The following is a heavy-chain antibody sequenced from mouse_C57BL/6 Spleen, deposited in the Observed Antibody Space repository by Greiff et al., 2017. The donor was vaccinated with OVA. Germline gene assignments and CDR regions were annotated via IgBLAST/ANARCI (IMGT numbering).Heavy chain of an antibody. CDR2: ISDGGSYT. J-gene: IGHJ2*01. Sequence: EVQGVESGGGLVKPGGSLKLSCAASGFTFSSYAMSWVRQTPEKRLEWVATISDGGSYTYYPDNVKGRFTISRDNAKNNLYLQMSHLKSEDTAMYYGARGDSSYYFDYWGKGTTLTVSS. CDR3: ARGDSSYYFDY. V-gene: IGHV5-4*01. D-gene: IGHD1-1*01. CDR1: GFTFSSYA.